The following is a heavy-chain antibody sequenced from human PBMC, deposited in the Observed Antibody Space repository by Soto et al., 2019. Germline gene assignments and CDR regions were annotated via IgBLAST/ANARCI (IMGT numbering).Heavy chain of an antibody. V-gene: IGHV3-74*01. J-gene: IGHJ4*02. CDR3: ARGVVAGTFIDY. D-gene: IGHD6-13*01. CDR2: INSDGSST. CDR1: GFTFSSYW. Sequence: GGSLRLSCAASGFTFSSYWMHWVRQAPGKGLVWVSRINSDGSSTNYADSVKGRFTISRDNAKNTLYLQMNSLRAEDTAVYYCARGVVAGTFIDYWGQGTLVTVS.